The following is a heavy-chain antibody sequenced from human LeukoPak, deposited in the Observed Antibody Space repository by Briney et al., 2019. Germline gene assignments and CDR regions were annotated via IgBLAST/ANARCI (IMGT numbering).Heavy chain of an antibody. CDR3: ARGVFGELEKLMFQH. V-gene: IGHV1-46*02. CDR2: INPSGGST. D-gene: IGHD3-10*02. J-gene: IGHJ1*01. CDR1: GYTFNSYY. Sequence: ASVKASCKASGYTFNSYYIHWVRQAPGQGLEWMGIINPSGGSTRYPQKFQDRVTMTRDTSTSTVYMELSSLKSDDTAIYYCARGVFGELEKLMFQHWGQGTLVTVSS.